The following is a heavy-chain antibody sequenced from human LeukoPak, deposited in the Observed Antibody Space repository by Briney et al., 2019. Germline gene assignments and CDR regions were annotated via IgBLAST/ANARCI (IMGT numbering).Heavy chain of an antibody. V-gene: IGHV3-7*03. J-gene: IGHJ4*02. CDR2: INQDGTDK. CDR1: GFTFTTYW. CDR3: VTYSTGLYKGLEF. D-gene: IGHD2-8*02. Sequence: PGGSLRLSCAASGFTFTTYWMSWIRQAPGKGLEWVANINQDGTDKYYVDSVKGRFTFSRDSAQNSLYLQMSSLRVEDTAVYYCVTYSTGLYKGLEFWGQGTQVTVSS.